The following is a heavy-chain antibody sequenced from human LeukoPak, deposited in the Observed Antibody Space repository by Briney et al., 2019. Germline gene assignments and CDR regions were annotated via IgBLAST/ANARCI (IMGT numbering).Heavy chain of an antibody. CDR1: GFTLRNYA. V-gene: IGHV3-30*15. D-gene: IGHD6-19*01. Sequence: PGGSLRLSCAPSIGFTLRNYAIHWVRQAPGKGLEWVAVISIDGSRQHYADFLVGRFTISRDNSKNTVSLQMSSLRTEDTAVYFCAREQGGGGWSGFDYWGQGTLVTVSS. CDR2: ISIDGSRQ. CDR3: AREQGGGGWSGFDY. J-gene: IGHJ4*02.